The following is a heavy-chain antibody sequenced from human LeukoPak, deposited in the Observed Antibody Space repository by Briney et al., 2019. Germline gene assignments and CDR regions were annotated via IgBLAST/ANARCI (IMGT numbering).Heavy chain of an antibody. CDR2: ILYDGSNK. V-gene: IGHV3-30*02. J-gene: IGHJ4*02. CDR3: AKDSQVERGYSYAPLGD. D-gene: IGHD5-18*01. Sequence: PGGSLRLSCAASGFTFSTYNMNWVRQAPGKGLEWVAFILYDGSNKYYADSVKGRFTISRDNSKNTLYLQMNSLRPEDTAVYYCAKDSQVERGYSYAPLGDWGQGTLVTVSS. CDR1: GFTFSTYN.